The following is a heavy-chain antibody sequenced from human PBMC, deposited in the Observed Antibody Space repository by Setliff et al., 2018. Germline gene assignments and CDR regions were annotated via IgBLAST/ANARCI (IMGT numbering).Heavy chain of an antibody. CDR3: AISTLSICTGGNCPNAFDV. V-gene: IGHV1-18*01. CDR2: ISSYNGHT. D-gene: IGHD2-8*02. J-gene: IGHJ3*01. CDR1: GYIFRSYG. Sequence: ASVKVSCKSSGYIFRSYGLSWVRQAPGQGLEWMGWISSYNGHTNYAPKVQGRATMTTDTSTGTASMELRSLRSDDTAIYYCAISTLSICTGGNCPNAFDVWGQGTVVTVSS.